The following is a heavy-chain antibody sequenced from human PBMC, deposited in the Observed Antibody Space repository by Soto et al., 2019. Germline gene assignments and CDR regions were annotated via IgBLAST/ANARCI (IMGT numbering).Heavy chain of an antibody. J-gene: IGHJ6*02. CDR3: AMESSSPNYYYYGMDV. Sequence: QVQLVQSGAEVKKPGSSVKVSCRASGGTFSSYAVSWVRQAPGQGLEWMGVIIPLLNTPKYVQKFQGRVTITADASATTAYMELSSLRSEDTAVYYCAMESSSPNYYYYGMDVWGQGTTVTVS. CDR2: IIPLLNTP. D-gene: IGHD6-6*01. CDR1: GGTFSSYA. V-gene: IGHV1-69*01.